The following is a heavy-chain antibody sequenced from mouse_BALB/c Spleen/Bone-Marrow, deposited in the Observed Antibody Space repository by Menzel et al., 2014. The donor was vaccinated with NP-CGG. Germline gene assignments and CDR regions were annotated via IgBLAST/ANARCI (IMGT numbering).Heavy chain of an antibody. Sequence: EVQGVESGAELVKPGASVKLSCTASGFNIKDTYMHWVKQRPEQGLEWIGRIDPANGNTKYDPKFQGKATITADTSSNTAYLQLSSLTSEDTAVYYCASLDDYTYWGQGTLVTVSA. CDR3: ASLDDYTY. V-gene: IGHV14-3*02. D-gene: IGHD2-4*01. CDR2: IDPANGNT. J-gene: IGHJ3*01. CDR1: GFNIKDTY.